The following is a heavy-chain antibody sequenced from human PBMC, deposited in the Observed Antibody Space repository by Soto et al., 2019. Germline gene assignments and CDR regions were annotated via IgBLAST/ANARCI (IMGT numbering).Heavy chain of an antibody. V-gene: IGHV4-59*08. D-gene: IGHD6-13*01. CDR1: GGSISSYY. CDR3: ARAPPASPAGKGRWFDP. CDR2: IYYSGST. Sequence: LSLTCTVSGGSISSYYWSWIRQPPGKGLEWIGYIYYSGSTNYNPSLKSRVTISVDTSKNQFSLKLSSVTAADTAVYYCARAPPASPAGKGRWFDPWGQGTLVTVSS. J-gene: IGHJ5*02.